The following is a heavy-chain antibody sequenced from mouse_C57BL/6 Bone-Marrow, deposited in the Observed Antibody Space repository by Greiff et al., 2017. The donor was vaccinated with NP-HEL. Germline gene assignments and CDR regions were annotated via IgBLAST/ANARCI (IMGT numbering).Heavy chain of an antibody. Sequence: EVQLQQSGPELVKPGASVKISCKASGYSFTGYYMNWVKQSPEKSLEWIGEINPSTGGTTYNQKFKAKATLTVDKSSSTAYMQLKSLTSEDSAVYYCASDTTVVALYWYFDVWGTGTTVTVSS. CDR1: GYSFTGYY. CDR2: INPSTGGT. D-gene: IGHD1-1*01. CDR3: ASDTTVVALYWYFDV. V-gene: IGHV1-42*01. J-gene: IGHJ1*03.